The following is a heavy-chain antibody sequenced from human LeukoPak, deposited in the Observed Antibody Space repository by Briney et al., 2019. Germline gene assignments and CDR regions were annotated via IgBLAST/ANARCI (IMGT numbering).Heavy chain of an antibody. J-gene: IGHJ5*02. D-gene: IGHD3-22*01. Sequence: GSLRLSCAASGFTFSSYAMGWVRQAPGKGLEWVSAISGSGGSTYYADSVKGRFTISRDNSKNTLYLQMNSLRAEVTAVYYCAKEYYYDSSGLAFDPWGQGTLVTVSS. CDR2: ISGSGGST. CDR1: GFTFSSYA. CDR3: AKEYYYDSSGLAFDP. V-gene: IGHV3-23*01.